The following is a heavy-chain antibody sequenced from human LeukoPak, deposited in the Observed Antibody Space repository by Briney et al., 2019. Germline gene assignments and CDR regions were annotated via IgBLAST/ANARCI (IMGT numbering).Heavy chain of an antibody. Sequence: GRSLIPSCAASGFTFSSYAMHWVRQAPGKGLEWVAVMSYDGGHKYYADSVKGRFTISRDNSKNTLYLQMNSLRAEDTAVYYCAKGQLVDYGMDVWGQGTTVTVSS. J-gene: IGHJ6*02. CDR3: AKGQLVDYGMDV. CDR1: GFTFSSYA. CDR2: MSYDGGHK. V-gene: IGHV3-30*18. D-gene: IGHD2-15*01.